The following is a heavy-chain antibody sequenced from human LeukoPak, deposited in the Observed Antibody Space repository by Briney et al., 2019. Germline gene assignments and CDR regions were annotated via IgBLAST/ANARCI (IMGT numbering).Heavy chain of an antibody. J-gene: IGHJ4*02. CDR2: ISGSGGST. CDR3: AKQISSGYYYGYFDY. D-gene: IGHD3-22*01. CDR1: GFTFSSHA. Sequence: GGSLRLSCAASGFTFSSHAMSWVRQAPGKGLEWVSAISGSGGSTYYADSVKGRFTISRDNSKNTLYLQMNSLRAEDTAVYYCAKQISSGYYYGYFDYWGQGTLVTVSS. V-gene: IGHV3-23*01.